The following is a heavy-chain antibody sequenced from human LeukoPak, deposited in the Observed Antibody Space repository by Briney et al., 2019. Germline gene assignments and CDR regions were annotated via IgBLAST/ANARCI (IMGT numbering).Heavy chain of an antibody. V-gene: IGHV3-30*03. Sequence: RRSLRLSCAASGFTFSSYGMHWVRQAPGKGLEWVAVISYDGSNKYYADSVKGRFTISRDNSKNTLYLQMNSLRAEDTAVYYCAREGLATIFGVVIPTGTYYYYGMDVWGQGTTVTVSS. CDR2: ISYDGSNK. D-gene: IGHD3-3*01. CDR1: GFTFSSYG. CDR3: AREGLATIFGVVIPTGTYYYYGMDV. J-gene: IGHJ6*02.